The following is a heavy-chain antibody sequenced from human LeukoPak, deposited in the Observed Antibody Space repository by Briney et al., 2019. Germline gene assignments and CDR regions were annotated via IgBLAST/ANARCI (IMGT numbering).Heavy chain of an antibody. D-gene: IGHD3-3*01. Sequence: GGSLRLSCAASVFTFSSYAMSGVRQAPGEGVEGVSAISGSGGSTYYADCVKGRFTISRDNSKNTLYLQMNSLRAEDTAVYYCAKNTALIILSSDYWGQGTLVTVSS. J-gene: IGHJ4*02. V-gene: IGHV3-23*01. CDR3: AKNTALIILSSDY. CDR1: VFTFSSYA. CDR2: ISGSGGST.